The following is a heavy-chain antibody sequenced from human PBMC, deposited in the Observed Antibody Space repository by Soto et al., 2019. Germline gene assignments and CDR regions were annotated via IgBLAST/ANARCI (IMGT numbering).Heavy chain of an antibody. CDR1: GFTFSYSW. V-gene: IGHV3-7*01. J-gene: IGHJ4*02. Sequence: GGSLRLSCAASGFTFSYSWMGWVRQAPGKVLHWVANIKQDGSQTLCQGSLRGRVIISKDNTLNTLYLHMTSLRADDTAVYYCVRESTWLRHYDQWVQGTVVSVSS. CDR3: VRESTWLRHYDQ. CDR2: IKQDGSQT. D-gene: IGHD5-18*01.